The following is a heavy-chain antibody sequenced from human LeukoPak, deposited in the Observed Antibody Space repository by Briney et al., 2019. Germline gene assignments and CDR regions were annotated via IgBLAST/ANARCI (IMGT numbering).Heavy chain of an antibody. Sequence: GGSLRLSCAASGFTFSTYAMSWVRQAPGKGLEWVSAFSGSGGNTYYADSVKGRFTISRDNSKNTLYLQMNSLRAEDTAVYYCARDGVHVSQWLATAGYYYYYMDVWGKGTTVTVSS. CDR1: GFTFSTYA. D-gene: IGHD6-19*01. CDR2: FSGSGGNT. V-gene: IGHV3-23*01. CDR3: ARDGVHVSQWLATAGYYYYYMDV. J-gene: IGHJ6*03.